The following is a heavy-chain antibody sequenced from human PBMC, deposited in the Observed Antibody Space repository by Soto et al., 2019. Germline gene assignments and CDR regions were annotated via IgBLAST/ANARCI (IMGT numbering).Heavy chain of an antibody. CDR3: SRSNYYYDAMDV. CDR2: ISWNSATI. Sequence: GGSLRLSCTASGFTFDDYAMHWVRQAPGKGLEWVSGISWNSATIGYADSVKGRFTISRDNAKSSLYLQMNSLRTEDTALYYCSRSNYYYDAMDVWGQGTTGTVSS. J-gene: IGHJ6*02. CDR1: GFTFDDYA. V-gene: IGHV3-9*01.